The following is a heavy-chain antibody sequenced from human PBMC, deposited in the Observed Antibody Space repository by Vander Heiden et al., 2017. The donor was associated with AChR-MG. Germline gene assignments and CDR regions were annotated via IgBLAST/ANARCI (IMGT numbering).Heavy chain of an antibody. CDR1: GFTFKSYA. J-gene: IGHJ4*02. V-gene: IGHV3-30-3*01. Sequence: QVQLVESGGGVVQPGRSLRLSCAASGFTFKSYAMHWVRQAPGKGLEWVAIISYDGSNKYYADSVKGRFTISRDNSKNTLDVQMNSLRAEDTAVYYCARGTNNADFWSGRAVAYWGQGTLVTVSS. D-gene: IGHD3-3*01. CDR2: ISYDGSNK. CDR3: ARGTNNADFWSGRAVAY.